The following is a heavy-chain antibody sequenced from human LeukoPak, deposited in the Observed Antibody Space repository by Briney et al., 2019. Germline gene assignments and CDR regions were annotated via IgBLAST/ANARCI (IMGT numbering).Heavy chain of an antibody. V-gene: IGHV3-53*01. J-gene: IGHJ4*02. Sequence: GGSLRLSCAASEFSVSSNYMSWVRQAPGKGLEWVSVLYSGGSTYYADSVKGRFTISRDNSKNTLYLQMNSLRAEDTAVYYCARFYYDRSFNYWGQGTLVTVSS. CDR2: LYSGGST. D-gene: IGHD3-10*02. CDR1: EFSVSSNY. CDR3: ARFYYDRSFNY.